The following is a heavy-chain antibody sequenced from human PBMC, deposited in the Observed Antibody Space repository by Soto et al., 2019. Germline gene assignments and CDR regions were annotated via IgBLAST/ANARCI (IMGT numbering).Heavy chain of an antibody. CDR1: GFTFSSYG. Sequence: QVQLVESGGGVVQPGRSLRLSCAASGFTFSSYGMHWVRQAPGKGLEWVAVISYDGSNKYYADSVRGRFTISRDNFKNKLYLQMDRLRTEETAVYYCAKDYGLAPLHHYYMDVWGKGTTVTVSS. CDR3: AKDYGLAPLHHYYMDV. D-gene: IGHD3-10*01. V-gene: IGHV3-30*18. CDR2: ISYDGSNK. J-gene: IGHJ6*03.